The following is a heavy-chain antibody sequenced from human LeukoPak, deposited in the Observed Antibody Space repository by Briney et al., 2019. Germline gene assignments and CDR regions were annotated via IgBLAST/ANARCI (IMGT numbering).Heavy chain of an antibody. J-gene: IGHJ4*02. V-gene: IGHV1-46*01. CDR3: ARDTYYDFWSGENNFDY. D-gene: IGHD3-3*01. Sequence: ASVKVSCKASGYTFTNNFMHWVRQAPGQGLEWMGIINPSGDNTWYAQKFQGRVTMTRDMATSTDYMEVSSLRSEDTAVYYCARDTYYDFWSGENNFDYWGQGTLVTVSS. CDR2: INPSGDNT. CDR1: GYTFTNNF.